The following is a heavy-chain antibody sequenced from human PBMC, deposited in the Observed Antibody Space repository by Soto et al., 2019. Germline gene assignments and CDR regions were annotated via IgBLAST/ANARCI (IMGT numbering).Heavy chain of an antibody. J-gene: IGHJ6*02. D-gene: IGHD2-2*01. CDR3: TRVVPAAMRYYYYGMDV. Sequence: SLRLSFTASGFTWCDYAMSWFRQAPGKGLEWVGFIRSKAYGGTTEYAASVKGRFTISRDDSKSIAYLQMNSLKTEDTAVYYCTRVVPAAMRYYYYGMDVWGQGTTVTVSS. CDR2: IRSKAYGGTT. CDR1: GFTWCDYA. V-gene: IGHV3-49*03.